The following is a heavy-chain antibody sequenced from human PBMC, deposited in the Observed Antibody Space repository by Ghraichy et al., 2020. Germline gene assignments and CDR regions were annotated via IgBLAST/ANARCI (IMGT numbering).Heavy chain of an antibody. CDR2: ISSSGGTT. Sequence: GGSLRLSCAASGFTFSSVAINWVRQAPGKGLEWVAAISSSGGTTYYADSVKGRFTISRDNSKNTLYLQMNSLSAQDTAVYYCAKFGVVRAITDGWGQGSLVTDSS. V-gene: IGHV3-23*01. J-gene: IGHJ4*02. D-gene: IGHD2-8*02. CDR3: AKFGVVRAITDG. CDR1: GFTFSSVA.